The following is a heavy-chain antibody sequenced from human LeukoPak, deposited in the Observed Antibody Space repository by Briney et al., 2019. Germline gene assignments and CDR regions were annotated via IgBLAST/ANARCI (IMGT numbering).Heavy chain of an antibody. V-gene: IGHV3-11*01. J-gene: IGHJ4*02. CDR2: ISSSGSTI. CDR3: ARVEARYYGSGSYYNAWTFDY. Sequence: KAGGSLRFSCAASGFTFSDYYMSWIRQAPGKGLEWVSYISSSGSTIYYADSVKGRFTISRDNAKNSLYLQMNSLRAEDTAVYYCARVEARYYGSGSYYNAWTFDYWGQGTLVTVSS. CDR1: GFTFSDYY. D-gene: IGHD3-10*01.